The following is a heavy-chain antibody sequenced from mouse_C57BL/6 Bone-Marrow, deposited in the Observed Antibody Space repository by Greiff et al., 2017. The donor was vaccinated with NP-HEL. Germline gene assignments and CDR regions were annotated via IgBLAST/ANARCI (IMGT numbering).Heavy chain of an antibody. Sequence: EVKLVESGGGLVKPGGSLKLSCAASGFTFSDYGMHWVRQAPEKGLEWVAYISRGSSTIYYADTVKGRFTISRDKAKNTLFLQMTSLRSEDTAMYYCARLRYMADYWGQGTSVTVSS. CDR3: ARLRYMADY. CDR1: GFTFSDYG. CDR2: ISRGSSTI. D-gene: IGHD1-1*02. V-gene: IGHV5-17*01. J-gene: IGHJ4*01.